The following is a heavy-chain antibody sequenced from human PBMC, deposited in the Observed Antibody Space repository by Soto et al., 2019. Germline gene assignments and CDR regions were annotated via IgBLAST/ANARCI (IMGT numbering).Heavy chain of an antibody. CDR2: ISGSGGST. CDR1: GLSFNSYA. D-gene: IGHD2-2*01. Sequence: EVQLLESGGHMVQPGGSLRLSCATSGLSFNSYAMNWVRQAPGKGLEWVSSISGSGGSTYYADSVKGRFTISRDNSKNTLFLQMNSLRADDTAVYYCAKDDELYCSSSTCLYGMDVWGQGTTVTVSS. CDR3: AKDDELYCSSSTCLYGMDV. V-gene: IGHV3-23*01. J-gene: IGHJ6*02.